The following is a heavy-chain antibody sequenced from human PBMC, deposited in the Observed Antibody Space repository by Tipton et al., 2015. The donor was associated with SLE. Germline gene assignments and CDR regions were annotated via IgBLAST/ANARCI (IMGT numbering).Heavy chain of an antibody. J-gene: IGHJ4*02. D-gene: IGHD6-13*01. CDR1: GGFFSGYY. CDR2: INHSGSI. V-gene: IGHV4-34*01. Sequence: TLSLTCAVYGGFFSGYYWSWIRQPPGEGLEWIGEINHSGSINYNPSLESRVTKSLDTSKNQFSLKLNSVTAADTAVYYCARLGIAGGEGFDYWGQGTLVTVSS. CDR3: ARLGIAGGEGFDY.